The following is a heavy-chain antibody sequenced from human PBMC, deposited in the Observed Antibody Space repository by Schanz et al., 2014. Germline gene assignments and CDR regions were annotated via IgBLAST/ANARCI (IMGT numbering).Heavy chain of an antibody. CDR2: IYYSGST. J-gene: IGHJ4*02. D-gene: IGHD5-12*01. CDR3: ARDPNSVNEIDY. CDR1: GGSISSYY. Sequence: QVQLQESGPGLVKPSETLSLTCTVSGGSISSYYWSWIRQPPGKGLEWIGYIYYSGSTSYSPSLKSRVTISVDTSKDQFSLKLRSVTAADTAVYYCARDPNSVNEIDYWGQGTLVTVSS. V-gene: IGHV4-59*01.